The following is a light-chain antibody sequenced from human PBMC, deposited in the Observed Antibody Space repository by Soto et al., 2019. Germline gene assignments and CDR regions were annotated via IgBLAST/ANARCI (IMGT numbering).Light chain of an antibody. CDR3: ASYAGSDLYVV. J-gene: IGLJ2*01. CDR1: ISDIGSYDR. Sequence: QSVLIQPASVSGSPGQSITISCTGTISDIGSYDRVSWYQRHPGRAPKLMIYEDFRRPSEIANRFSGSKSGVTASLTISGVLADDEADYYCASYAGSDLYVVFGGGTKLTVL. V-gene: IGLV2-23*01. CDR2: EDF.